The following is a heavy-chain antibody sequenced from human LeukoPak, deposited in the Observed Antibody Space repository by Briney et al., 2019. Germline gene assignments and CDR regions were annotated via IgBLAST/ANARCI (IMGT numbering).Heavy chain of an antibody. CDR2: IWYDGSNK. CDR1: GFTFSSYG. CDR3: ARVGDGSSTSCYRHFAY. J-gene: IGHJ4*02. V-gene: IGHV3-33*01. Sequence: PGGSLRLSCAASGFTFSSYGMHWVRQAPGKGLEWVAVIWYDGSNKYYADSVKSRFTISRDNSKNTLYLQMSSLRAEDTAVYYCARVGDGSSTSCYRHFAYWGQGSLVTVSS. D-gene: IGHD2-2*01.